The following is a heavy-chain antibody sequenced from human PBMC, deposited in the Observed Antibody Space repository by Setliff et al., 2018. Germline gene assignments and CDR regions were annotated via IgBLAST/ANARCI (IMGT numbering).Heavy chain of an antibody. Sequence: SETLSLTCAVYGDPFTDYYWSWLRQPPGKGLEWIEEVNHRGDTNYNPSFKGRVTISVDTSKKQFSLTLRYVTAADTALYYCRQAVVGRDVFDIWGQGTVVTVSS. J-gene: IGHJ3*02. CDR3: RQAVVGRDVFDI. CDR2: VNHRGDT. D-gene: IGHD1-1*01. V-gene: IGHV4-34*01. CDR1: GDPFTDYY.